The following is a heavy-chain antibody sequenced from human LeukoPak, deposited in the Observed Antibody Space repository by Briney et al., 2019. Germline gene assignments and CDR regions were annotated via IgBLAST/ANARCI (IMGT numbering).Heavy chain of an antibody. J-gene: IGHJ5*02. V-gene: IGHV3-15*04. CDR3: TTWTSP. Sequence: GGSLRLSCAASGFTFSNAWMTWVRQAPGKGLEWVGLIGSKTDGGTPEYAAPVKGRFTISRDDTKNTLYLQINSLKTEDTAVYYCTTWTSPWGQGTLVTVSP. D-gene: IGHD3/OR15-3a*01. CDR1: GFTFSNAW. CDR2: IGSKTDGGTP.